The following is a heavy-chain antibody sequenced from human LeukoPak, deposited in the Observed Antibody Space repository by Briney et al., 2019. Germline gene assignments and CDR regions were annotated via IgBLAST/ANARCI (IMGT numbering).Heavy chain of an antibody. V-gene: IGHV1-18*01. CDR3: AREGPSGSYHTSGDFDY. CDR1: GYTFTSYG. Sequence: ASVMVSCKASGYTFTSYGISWVRQAPGQGLEWMGWISAYNGNTNYAQKLQGRLTMTTDTSTSTAYMELRSLRSDDTAVYYCAREGPSGSYHTSGDFDYWGQGTLVTVPS. CDR2: ISAYNGNT. D-gene: IGHD1-26*01. J-gene: IGHJ4*02.